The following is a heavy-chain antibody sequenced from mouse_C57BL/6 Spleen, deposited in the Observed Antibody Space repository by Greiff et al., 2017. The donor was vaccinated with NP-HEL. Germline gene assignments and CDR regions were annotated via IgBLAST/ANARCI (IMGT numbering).Heavy chain of an antibody. Sequence: QVQLKQSGAELARPGASVKLSCKASGYTFTSYGISWVKQRTGQGLEWIGEIYPRSGNTYYNEKFKGKATLTADKSSSTAYMELRSLTSEDSAVYFCARQDYGYDVHYAMDYWGQGTSVTVSS. CDR1: GYTFTSYG. CDR2: IYPRSGNT. J-gene: IGHJ4*01. CDR3: ARQDYGYDVHYAMDY. V-gene: IGHV1-81*01. D-gene: IGHD2-2*01.